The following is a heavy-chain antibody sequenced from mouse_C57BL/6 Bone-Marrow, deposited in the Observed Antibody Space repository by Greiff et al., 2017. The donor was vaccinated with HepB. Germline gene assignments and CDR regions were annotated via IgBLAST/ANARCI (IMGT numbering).Heavy chain of an antibody. CDR3: ARGDYFWFAY. CDR2: INPNNGGT. CDR1: GYTFTDYN. D-gene: IGHD1-1*01. Sequence: EVKLVESGPELVKPGASVKITCKASGYTFTDYNMDWVKQSHGKSLEWIGDINPNNGGTIYNQKFKGKATLTVDKSSSTAYMELRSLTSEDTAVYYCARGDYFWFAYWGQGTLVTVSA. J-gene: IGHJ3*01. V-gene: IGHV1-18*01.